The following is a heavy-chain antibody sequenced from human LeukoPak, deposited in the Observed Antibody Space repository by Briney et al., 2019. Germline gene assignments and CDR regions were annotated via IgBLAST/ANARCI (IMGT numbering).Heavy chain of an antibody. CDR1: GGSISSYY. J-gene: IGHJ4*02. D-gene: IGHD3-22*01. Sequence: SETLSLTCTVSGGSISSYYWSWIRQPPGKGLEWIGSTHYSGNTYYNPSLKSRVTISVDTSKNQFSLRLSSVTAADTAVYYCARDAYYYDSSLYQFDYWGQGTLVTVSS. CDR3: ARDAYYYDSSLYQFDY. CDR2: THYSGNT. V-gene: IGHV4-39*07.